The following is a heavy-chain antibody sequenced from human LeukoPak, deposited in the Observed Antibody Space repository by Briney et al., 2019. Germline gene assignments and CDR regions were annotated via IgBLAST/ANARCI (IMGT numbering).Heavy chain of an antibody. V-gene: IGHV4-39*01. D-gene: IGHD3-22*01. J-gene: IGHJ5*02. CDR3: AKYYYDSSGFSWFDP. CDR2: IYYSGST. CDR1: GASISGSGYY. Sequence: PSETLSLTCAVSGASISGSGYYLGWIRQPPGKGLEWIGSIYYSGSTYYNPSLKSRVTISVDTSKNQFSLKLSSVTAADTAVYYCAKYYYDSSGFSWFDPWGQGTLVTVSS.